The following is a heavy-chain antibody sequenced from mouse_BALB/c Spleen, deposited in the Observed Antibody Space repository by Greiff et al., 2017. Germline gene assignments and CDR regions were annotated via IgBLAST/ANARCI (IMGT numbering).Heavy chain of an antibody. CDR1: GFTFSSYA. CDR3: ARGDRYDGAWFAY. J-gene: IGHJ3*01. CDR2: ISSGGSYT. Sequence: EVQGVESGGGLVKPGGSLKLSCAASGFTFSSYAMSWVRQTPEKRLEWVATISSGGSYTYYPDSVKGRFTISRDNAKNTLYLQMSSLRSEDTAMYYCARGDRYDGAWFAYWGQGTLVTVSA. D-gene: IGHD2-14*01. V-gene: IGHV5-9-3*01.